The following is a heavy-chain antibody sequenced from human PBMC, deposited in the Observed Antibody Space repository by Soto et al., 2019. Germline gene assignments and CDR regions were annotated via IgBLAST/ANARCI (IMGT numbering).Heavy chain of an antibody. CDR1: GFTFSNYA. CDR3: AKDTGLAARLIDY. V-gene: IGHV3-9*01. CDR2: ISTNSSTI. D-gene: IGHD6-6*01. J-gene: IGHJ4*02. Sequence: GGSLRLSCAASGFTFSNYAMNWVRQAPGKGLEWVSCISTNSSTIYYADSVKGRFTISRDNAKNSLYLQMNSLRAEDTALYYCAKDTGLAARLIDYWGQGTLVTVSS.